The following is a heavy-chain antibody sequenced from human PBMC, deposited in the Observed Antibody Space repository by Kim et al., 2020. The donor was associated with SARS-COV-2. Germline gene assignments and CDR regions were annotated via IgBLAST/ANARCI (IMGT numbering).Heavy chain of an antibody. CDR1: GYTFTSYG. J-gene: IGHJ5*02. D-gene: IGHD5-18*01. CDR3: ARAEGLGYSYGPDRVWFDP. CDR2: LSAYNGNT. V-gene: IGHV1-18*01. Sequence: ASVKVSCKASGYTFTSYGISWVRQAPGQGLEWMGWLSAYNGNTNYAQKLQGRVTMTTDTSTSTAYMELRSLRSDDTAVYYCARAEGLGYSYGPDRVWFDPWGQGTLVTVSS.